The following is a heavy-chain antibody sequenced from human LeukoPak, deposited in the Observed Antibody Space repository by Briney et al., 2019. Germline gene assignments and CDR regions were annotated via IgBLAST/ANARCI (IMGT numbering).Heavy chain of an antibody. J-gene: IGHJ6*04. D-gene: IGHD3-16*01. Sequence: SETLSLTCAVYGGSFSGYYWSWIRQPPGKGLEWIGEINHSGSTNYNPSLKSRVTISVDTSKNQFSLKPSSVTAADTAVYYCARATWGDVWGKGTTVTVSS. CDR2: INHSGST. CDR3: ARATWGDV. CDR1: GGSFSGYY. V-gene: IGHV4-34*01.